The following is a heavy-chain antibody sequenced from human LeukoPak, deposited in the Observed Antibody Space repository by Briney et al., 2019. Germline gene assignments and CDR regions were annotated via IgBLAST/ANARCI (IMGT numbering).Heavy chain of an antibody. CDR3: ARRWELLYYFDY. CDR1: GFXFSSYS. CDR2: ISSSSSYI. Sequence: GGSLRLSCAASGFXFSSYSINWVRQAPGKGLEWVSSISSSSSYIYYADSVKGRFTISRDNAKDSLYLQMNSLRAEDTAVYYCARRWELLYYFDYWGQGTLVTVSS. V-gene: IGHV3-21*01. J-gene: IGHJ4*02. D-gene: IGHD1-26*01.